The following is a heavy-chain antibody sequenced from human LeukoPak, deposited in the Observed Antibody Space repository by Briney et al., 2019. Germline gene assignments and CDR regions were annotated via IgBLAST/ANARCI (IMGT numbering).Heavy chain of an antibody. CDR1: GFAFSDSR. J-gene: IGHJ4*02. V-gene: IGHV3-74*01. CDR3: AKSRRDF. Sequence: PGGSLRLSCVASGFAFSDSRMHWVRRAPGKGLEWVSRITRDGSSTAYADSVKGRFTVSRDNAGTTLYLQMNSLRVEDTAVYFCAKSRRDFWGQGTLVTVSS. CDR2: ITRDGSST.